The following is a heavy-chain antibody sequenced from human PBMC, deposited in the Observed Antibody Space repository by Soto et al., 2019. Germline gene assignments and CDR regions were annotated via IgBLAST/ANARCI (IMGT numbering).Heavy chain of an antibody. J-gene: IGHJ6*02. D-gene: IGHD5-12*01. V-gene: IGHV3-11*06. CDR3: ARDGGDGYKHYGRDG. CDR1: GFPFSDYY. CDR2: ISSSSSYT. Sequence: PGGSMSLPCTASGFPFSDYYMSWIRPAPGKGLEWVSYISSSSSYTNYADSVKGRFTISRDNAKNSLYLQMNSLRAEDTAVYYCARDGGDGYKHYGRDGWGQGTTVTVSS.